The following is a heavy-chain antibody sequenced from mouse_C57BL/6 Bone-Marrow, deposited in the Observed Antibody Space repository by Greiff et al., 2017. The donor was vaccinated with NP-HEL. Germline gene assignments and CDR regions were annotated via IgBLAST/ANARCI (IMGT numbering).Heavy chain of an antibody. D-gene: IGHD1-1*01. Sequence: EVKVVESGGGLVQPGGSLKLSCAASGFTFSDYYMYWVRQTPEKRLEWVAYISNGGGSTYYPDTVKGRFTISRDNAKDTLYLQMSRLKSEDTAMYDSARHTSSPFAYWGQGTLVTVSA. CDR2: ISNGGGST. CDR1: GFTFSDYY. J-gene: IGHJ3*01. V-gene: IGHV5-12*01. CDR3: ARHTSSPFAY.